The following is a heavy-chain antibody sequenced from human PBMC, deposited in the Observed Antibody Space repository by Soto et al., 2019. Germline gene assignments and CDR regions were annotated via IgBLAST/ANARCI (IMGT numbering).Heavy chain of an antibody. Sequence: EVQLLESGGGLVQPGGSLRLSCAASGFTFHTYAMSWVRQTPGKGLEWISGILGSGGTYYADSVKGGFTISRDNSKNTLYLQMNSLRAEDTAMYYCAKDRQPDGFWPFDHWGQGTLITVSS. CDR2: ILGSGGT. CDR1: GFTFHTYA. CDR3: AKDRQPDGFWPFDH. J-gene: IGHJ4*02. D-gene: IGHD3-3*01. V-gene: IGHV3-23*01.